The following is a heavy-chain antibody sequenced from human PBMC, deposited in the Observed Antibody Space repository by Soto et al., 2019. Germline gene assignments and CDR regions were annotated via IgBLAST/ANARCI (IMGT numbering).Heavy chain of an antibody. J-gene: IGHJ4*02. CDR1: GCSLSTSGVG. V-gene: IGHV2-5*02. CDR3: ARNYDSRPIDY. Sequence: GSGPTLVNPTQTLTLTCTFSGCSLSTSGVGVGWIRQPPAKALEWLGIIFWDDDKRYRPSLKRRVTISKDTSKNQVVLTMTNMDPVDTATYYCARNYDSRPIDYWGQGTLVTVSS. CDR2: IFWDDDK. D-gene: IGHD3-22*01.